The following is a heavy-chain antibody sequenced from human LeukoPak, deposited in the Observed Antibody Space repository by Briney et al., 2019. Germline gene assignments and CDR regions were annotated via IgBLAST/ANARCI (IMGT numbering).Heavy chain of an antibody. CDR2: IFYSGST. D-gene: IGHD3-9*01. CDR3: AGDDILTGYYLFDY. V-gene: IGHV4-59*01. CDR1: GGSISSYY. J-gene: IGHJ4*02. Sequence: PPETLSLTCTVSGGSISSYYWSWIRQPPGKGLEWIGYIFYSGSTNYNPSLKSRVTISVDTSKNQFSLQLSSVTAADTAVYFCAGDDILTGYYLFDYWGQGTLVTVSS.